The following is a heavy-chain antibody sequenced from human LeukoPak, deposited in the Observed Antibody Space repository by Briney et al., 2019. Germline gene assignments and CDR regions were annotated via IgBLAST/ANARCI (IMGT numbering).Heavy chain of an antibody. Sequence: GGSLRLSCAAPGFPFSNFAMSWVRQAPGKGLEWVSTISGGGDNTYFADSVKGRFTISRDNSKNTLFLQMVSLRAEDTAVYYCAKFEGALLGNYYMDVWGKGTTVTVSS. CDR3: AKFEGALLGNYYMDV. V-gene: IGHV3-23*01. CDR2: ISGGGDNT. CDR1: GFPFSNFA. J-gene: IGHJ6*03.